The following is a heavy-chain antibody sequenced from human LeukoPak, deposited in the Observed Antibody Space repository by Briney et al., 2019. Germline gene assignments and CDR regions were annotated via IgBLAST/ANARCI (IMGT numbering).Heavy chain of an antibody. Sequence: SETLSLTCTVSGYSISSDYYWGWIRQPPGKGLEWIGEINHSGSTNYNPSLKSRVTISVDTSKNQFSLKLSSVTAADTAVYYCARPVALWGQGTLVTVSS. V-gene: IGHV4-38-2*02. CDR3: ARPVAL. CDR1: GYSISSDYY. D-gene: IGHD2-15*01. J-gene: IGHJ4*02. CDR2: INHSGST.